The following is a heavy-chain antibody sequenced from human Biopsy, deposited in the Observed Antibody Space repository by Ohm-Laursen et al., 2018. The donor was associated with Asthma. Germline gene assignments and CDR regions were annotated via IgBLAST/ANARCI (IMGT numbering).Heavy chain of an antibody. CDR3: AKEVFPGWELRRGPDS. Sequence: SLRLSCSASGFSFSNYGMHWVRQAPGKGLDWVAVITFDGTNRNYTDSVKGRFTISRDNSRNTLHLEMNSLRAEDTAVYFCAKEVFPGWELRRGPDSWSQGTLVTVSS. V-gene: IGHV3-30*18. CDR1: GFSFSNYG. D-gene: IGHD1-26*01. CDR2: ITFDGTNR. J-gene: IGHJ4*02.